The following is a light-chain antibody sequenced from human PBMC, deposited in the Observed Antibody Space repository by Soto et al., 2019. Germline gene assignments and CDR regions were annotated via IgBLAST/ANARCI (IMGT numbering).Light chain of an antibody. Sequence: QSVLTQPASVSGSPGQSITISCTGTSSDVGSYNLVSWYQQHPGKAPKLMIYEGSKRPSGVSNRFSGSKSGNTASLTISGLQAEDEADYYCCSYAVSSLLFGTGTKVNVL. CDR3: CSYAVSSLL. CDR2: EGS. CDR1: SSDVGSYNL. V-gene: IGLV2-23*01. J-gene: IGLJ1*01.